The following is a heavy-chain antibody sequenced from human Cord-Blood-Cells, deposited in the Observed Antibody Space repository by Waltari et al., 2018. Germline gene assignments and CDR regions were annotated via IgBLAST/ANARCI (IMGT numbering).Heavy chain of an antibody. CDR1: GGSISSSSYY. Sequence: QLQLQESGPGLVKPSETLSLTCTVSGGSISSSSYYLGWIRQPPGKGLEWIGSIYYSGSTYYNPSLKSRVTISVDTSKNQFSLKLSSVTAADTAVYYCARHKLGDLDYWGQGTLVTVSS. J-gene: IGHJ4*02. CDR2: IYYSGST. D-gene: IGHD7-27*01. V-gene: IGHV4-39*01. CDR3: ARHKLGDLDY.